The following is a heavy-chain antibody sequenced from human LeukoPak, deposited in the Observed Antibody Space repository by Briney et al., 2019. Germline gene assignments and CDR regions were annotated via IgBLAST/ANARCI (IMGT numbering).Heavy chain of an antibody. CDR2: IRYGGNT. J-gene: IGHJ3*02. Sequence: SETLSLTCSVSGGSISIYYWSWIRQPPGKDLEWIGSIRYGGNTLYNPSLKSRLAIAIDTSKNQFSLKLSPVTAADTAVYYCARHHDYGDYERAFDIWGLGTMVTVS. CDR3: ARHHDYGDYERAFDI. D-gene: IGHD4-17*01. CDR1: GGSISIYY. V-gene: IGHV4-59*05.